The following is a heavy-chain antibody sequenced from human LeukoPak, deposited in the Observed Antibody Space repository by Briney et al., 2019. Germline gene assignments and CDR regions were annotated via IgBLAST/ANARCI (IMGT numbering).Heavy chain of an antibody. Sequence: KPSETLSLTCTVSGGSISSGSYYWSWIRQPAGKGLEWIGRIYTSGSTNYNPSLKSRVTISVDTSKNQFSLKLSSVTAADTAVYYCARDVVTSLAPAADPYDAFDIWGQGTMVTVSS. CDR1: GGSISSGSYY. J-gene: IGHJ3*02. V-gene: IGHV4-61*02. CDR2: IYTSGST. D-gene: IGHD2-2*01. CDR3: ARDVVTSLAPAADPYDAFDI.